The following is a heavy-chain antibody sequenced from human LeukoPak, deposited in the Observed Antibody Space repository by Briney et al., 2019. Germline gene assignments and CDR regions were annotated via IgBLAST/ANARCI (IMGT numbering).Heavy chain of an antibody. CDR1: GFTFSTYA. Sequence: GGSLRLSCAASGFTFSTYAMNWVRQAPGKGLEWVSAIRSNGAYTYYADPVKGRFTISRDNNKSTLYLQMNSLRAEDTAVYYCAKRGWAGSSSSDYWGQGTLVTVSS. D-gene: IGHD6-6*01. V-gene: IGHV3-23*01. CDR2: IRSNGAYT. CDR3: AKRGWAGSSSSDY. J-gene: IGHJ4*02.